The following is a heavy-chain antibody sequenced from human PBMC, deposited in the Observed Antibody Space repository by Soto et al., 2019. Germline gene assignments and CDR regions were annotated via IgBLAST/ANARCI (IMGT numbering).Heavy chain of an antibody. Sequence: EVQVVESGGDLVKPGGSLRLSCASSGFTFSTYTMNWVRQAPGKGLEWVSSINGRGNYIYYAESVKGRFTISRDNAKNSLYLQMDRLRVEYTALYYCVREDGKVGTDSAFDYWGLGALVTVSS. CDR2: INGRGNYI. V-gene: IGHV3-21*01. J-gene: IGHJ4*02. CDR1: GFTFSTYT. CDR3: VREDGKVGTDSAFDY. D-gene: IGHD1-26*01.